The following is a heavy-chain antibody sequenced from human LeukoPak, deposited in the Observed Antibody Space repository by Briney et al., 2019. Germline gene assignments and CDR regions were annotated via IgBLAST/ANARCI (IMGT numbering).Heavy chain of an antibody. V-gene: IGHV4-38-2*01. CDR2: VYHSGST. J-gene: IGHJ5*02. CDR1: GYSISSGYY. D-gene: IGHD3-22*01. CDR3: ARHGNYYDTSQSDP. Sequence: SETLSLTCAVSGYSISSGYYWGWMRQPPGKGLEWIGSVYHSGSTYYNPSLKSRVTISVDTSKNQFSLKLSSVTAADTAVYYCARHGNYYDTSQSDPWGQGTLVTVSS.